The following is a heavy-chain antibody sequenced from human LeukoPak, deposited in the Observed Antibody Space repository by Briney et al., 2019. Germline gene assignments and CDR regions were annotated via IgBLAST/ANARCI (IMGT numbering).Heavy chain of an antibody. D-gene: IGHD3-22*01. J-gene: IGHJ4*02. CDR2: IYPGDSDT. CDR1: GYSFTSYW. Sequence: GESLKISCKGSGYSFTSYWIGWVRQMPGKGLEWMGIIYPGDSDTRYSPSFQGQVTISADKSISTVYLQWSSLKASDTAMYYCARIGSSGYYQTHPDYWGQGTLVTVSS. V-gene: IGHV5-51*01. CDR3: ARIGSSGYYQTHPDY.